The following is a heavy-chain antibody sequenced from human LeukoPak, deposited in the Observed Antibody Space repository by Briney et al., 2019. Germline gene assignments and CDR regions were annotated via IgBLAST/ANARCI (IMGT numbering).Heavy chain of an antibody. CDR2: IIPIFGTA. D-gene: IGHD3-9*01. J-gene: IGHJ5*02. V-gene: IGHV1-69*13. CDR3: ARVFYDILTGYYNWFDP. CDR1: GGTFCSYA. Sequence: SVKVSCRASGGTFCSYAISWVRQAPGQGLEWMGGIIPIFGTANYAQKFQGRVTITADESTSTAYVELSSLRSEDTAVYYCARVFYDILTGYYNWFDPWGQGTLVTVCS.